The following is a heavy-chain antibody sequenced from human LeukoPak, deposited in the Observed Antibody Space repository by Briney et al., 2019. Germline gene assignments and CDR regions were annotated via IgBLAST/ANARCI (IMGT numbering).Heavy chain of an antibody. CDR3: AKHPLTYYHDSSGYYLYYFDY. Sequence: QTGGSLRLSCAASGFTFNSYAMSWVCQAPRQGFEWVSARSGSGGSTYYADSVKGRFTISRDNSKNTLYLQMNSLRAEDTAVYYCAKHPLTYYHDSSGYYLYYFDYWGQGTLVTVSS. CDR2: RSGSGGST. D-gene: IGHD3-22*01. V-gene: IGHV3-23*01. CDR1: GFTFNSYA. J-gene: IGHJ4*02.